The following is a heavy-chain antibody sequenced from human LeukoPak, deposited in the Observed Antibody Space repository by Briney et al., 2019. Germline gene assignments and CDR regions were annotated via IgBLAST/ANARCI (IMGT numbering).Heavy chain of an antibody. CDR2: ISSSGSTI. J-gene: IGHJ6*03. CDR3: AKDTITMVRGLMYMDV. Sequence: GGSLRLSCAASGFTFSSYGMHWVRQAPGKGLEWVSYISSSGSTIYYADSVKGRFTISRDNAKNSLYLQMNSLRAEDTALYYCAKDTITMVRGLMYMDVWGKGTTVTISS. CDR1: GFTFSSYG. V-gene: IGHV3-48*04. D-gene: IGHD3-10*01.